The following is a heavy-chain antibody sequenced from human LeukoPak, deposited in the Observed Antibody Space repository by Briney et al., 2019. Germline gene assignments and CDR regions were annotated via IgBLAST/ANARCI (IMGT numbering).Heavy chain of an antibody. D-gene: IGHD2-15*01. Sequence: GASVKVSCKVSGYTLTELSMHWVRQAPGKGLEWMGGFDPEDGETIYAQKFQGRVTMTEDTSTDTAYMELSSLRSEDTAVYYCATVPVVAATFGAFDIWGQGTMVTVSS. CDR2: FDPEDGET. CDR1: GYTLTELS. J-gene: IGHJ3*02. V-gene: IGHV1-24*01. CDR3: ATVPVVAATFGAFDI.